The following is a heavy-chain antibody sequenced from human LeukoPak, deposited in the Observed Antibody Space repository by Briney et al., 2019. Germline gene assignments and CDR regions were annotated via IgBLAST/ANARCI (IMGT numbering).Heavy chain of an antibody. Sequence: GASVKVSCKASGYTFTGYYMHWVRQAPGQGLEWMGWINPNSGGTNYAQKFQGRVTITADKSTSTAYMELSSLRSDDTAVYYCAADVSGRHDVFDIWGQGTLVTVSS. CDR3: AADVSGRHDVFDI. D-gene: IGHD3-10*01. V-gene: IGHV1-2*02. J-gene: IGHJ3*02. CDR1: GYTFTGYY. CDR2: INPNSGGT.